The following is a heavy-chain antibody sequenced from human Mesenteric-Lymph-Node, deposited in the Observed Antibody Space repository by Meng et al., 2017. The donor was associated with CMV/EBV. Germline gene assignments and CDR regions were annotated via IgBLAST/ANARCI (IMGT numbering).Heavy chain of an antibody. CDR2: ISGGGGST. CDR3: AKDPRFGELSHIDY. CDR1: GFTFSSYA. D-gene: IGHD3-10*01. Sequence: GESLKISCAASGFTFSSYAMSWVRQAPGKGLEWVSAISGGGGSTYYADSVKGRFTISRDNSKNTLYLQMNSLRAEDTAVYYCAKDPRFGELSHIDYWGQGTLVTVSS. V-gene: IGHV3-23*01. J-gene: IGHJ4*02.